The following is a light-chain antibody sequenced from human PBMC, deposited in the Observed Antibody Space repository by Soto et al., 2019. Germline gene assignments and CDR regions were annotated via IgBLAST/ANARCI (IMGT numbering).Light chain of an antibody. CDR3: QQYSNWPLLS. CDR1: QSVGSN. CDR2: GAS. V-gene: IGKV3-15*01. J-gene: IGKJ5*01. Sequence: EIVMTQSPATLSVSPGAGATLSFRASQSVGSNLAWYQQKPGQTPRVLIYGASTRAIGIPARFSGSGFGTEFTLTISSLQSEDFVVYYCQQYSNWPLLSFGGGTRLEIK.